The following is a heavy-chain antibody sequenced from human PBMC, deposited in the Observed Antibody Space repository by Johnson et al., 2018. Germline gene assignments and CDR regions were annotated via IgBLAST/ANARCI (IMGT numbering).Heavy chain of an antibody. CDR3: VKATGGKILDGFDI. D-gene: IGHD2/OR15-2a*01. CDR2: ISGNSDRS. CDR1: GFNFDDYA. J-gene: IGHJ3*02. Sequence: VQLVESGGGLVQSGRSLRLSCAGSGFNFDDYAMHWVRQAPGKGLEWVSGISGNSDRSDYADSVKGRVTISRDNAKTSLYLQMNARREEDTALYYSVKATGGKILDGFDIWGQGTMVTVSS. V-gene: IGHV3-9*01.